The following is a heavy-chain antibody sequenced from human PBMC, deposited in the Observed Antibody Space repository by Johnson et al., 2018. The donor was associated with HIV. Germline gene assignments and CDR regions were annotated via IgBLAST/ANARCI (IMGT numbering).Heavy chain of an antibody. CDR3: ARGGLGFQSIHDPFEI. CDR2: ISWNGVRT. J-gene: IGHJ3*02. D-gene: IGHD2-21*01. V-gene: IGHV3-9*01. CDR1: GFTFDDYA. Sequence: VQLVESGGGLVQPGRSLRLSCAASGFTFDDYAMHWVRQAPGKGLEWVSGISWNGVRTGYLDSMKGRFTISRDNAKNSLYLQRNSLGADDTALYYCARGGLGFQSIHDPFEIWGQGTMVTVSS.